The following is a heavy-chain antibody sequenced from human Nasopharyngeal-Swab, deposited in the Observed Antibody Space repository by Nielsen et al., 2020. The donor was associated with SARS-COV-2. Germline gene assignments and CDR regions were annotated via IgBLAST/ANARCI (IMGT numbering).Heavy chain of an antibody. J-gene: IGHJ4*02. CDR2: IDPSDSYT. D-gene: IGHD5-18*01. CDR1: GYSFTSYW. Sequence: GGSLRLSYKGSGYSFTSYWISWVRQMPGKGLEWMGRIDPSDSYTNYSPSFQGHVTISAGKSISTAYLQWSSLKASDTAMYYCARVKDTAMVKFLDYWGQGTLVTVSS. CDR3: ARVKDTAMVKFLDY. V-gene: IGHV5-10-1*01.